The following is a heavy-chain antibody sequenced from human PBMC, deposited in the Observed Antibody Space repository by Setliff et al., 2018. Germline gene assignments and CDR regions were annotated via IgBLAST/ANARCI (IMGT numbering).Heavy chain of an antibody. Sequence: APVKVSCKTSGYTFTNYDINWVRQATGQGLEWMGWMNPNSGNTGYAQNFQGRVSMTRNTSISTAYMELNSLTSEDTAVYYCARSKVEAAMVKHNWFDPWGQGTLVTVSS. CDR2: MNPNSGNT. J-gene: IGHJ5*02. V-gene: IGHV1-8*02. CDR1: GYTFTNYD. CDR3: ARSKVEAAMVKHNWFDP. D-gene: IGHD5-18*01.